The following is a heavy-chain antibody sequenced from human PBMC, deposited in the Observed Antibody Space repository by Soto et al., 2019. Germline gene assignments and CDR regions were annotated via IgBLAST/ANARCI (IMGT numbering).Heavy chain of an antibody. V-gene: IGHV1-69*08. J-gene: IGHJ6*02. D-gene: IGHD2-15*01. CDR2: IIPILGIA. CDR3: ARDNGGFYYYYGMDV. Sequence: QVQLVQSGAEVKKPGSSVKVSCKASGGTFSSYTISWVRQAPGQGLEWMGRIIPILGIANYAQKFQGRVTITADKSTSTAYMELSSLRSEDTAVYYCARDNGGFYYYYGMDVWGQGTTVTVSS. CDR1: GGTFSSYT.